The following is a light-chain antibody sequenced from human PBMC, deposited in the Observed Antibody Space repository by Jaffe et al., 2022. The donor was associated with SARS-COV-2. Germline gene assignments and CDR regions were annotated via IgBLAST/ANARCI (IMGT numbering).Light chain of an antibody. Sequence: EIVLTQSPATLSLSPGERATLSCGASQSVTKNYLGWYQQKPGLAPRLLIYDVSRRATGIPDRFSGSGSGTDFTLTISRLEPEDFAVYYCQQYAHSPLTFGGGTRVEIK. CDR2: DVS. V-gene: IGKV3D-20*01. CDR1: QSVTKNY. CDR3: QQYAHSPLT. J-gene: IGKJ4*01.